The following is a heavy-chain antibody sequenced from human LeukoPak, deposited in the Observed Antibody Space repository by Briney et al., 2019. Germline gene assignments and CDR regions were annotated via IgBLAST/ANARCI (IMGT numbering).Heavy chain of an antibody. D-gene: IGHD3-10*01. CDR2: ISDSGGRT. J-gene: IGHJ4*02. Sequence: PGGSLRLSCAASGFTFSTYAVNWVRQAPGKGLEWVSSISDSGGRTYYADSVKGRFTISRDNSKNTLYLQMNSLRAEDTAVYYCAKGSIRGNGDYWGQGTLVTVSS. CDR1: GFTFSTYA. V-gene: IGHV3-23*01. CDR3: AKGSIRGNGDY.